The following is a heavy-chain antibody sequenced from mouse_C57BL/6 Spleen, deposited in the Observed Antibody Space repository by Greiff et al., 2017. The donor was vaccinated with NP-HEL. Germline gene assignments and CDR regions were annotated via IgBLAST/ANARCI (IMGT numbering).Heavy chain of an antibody. J-gene: IGHJ2*01. D-gene: IGHD1-1*01. CDR3: ARSVATEYLDY. CDR2: INPYNGDT. CDR1: GYSFTGYF. Sequence: VQLQQSGPELVKPGDSVKISCKASGYSFTGYFMNWVMQSHGKSLEWIGRINPYNGDTFYNQKFKGKATLTVDKSSSTAHMELRSLTSEDSAVYYCARSVATEYLDYWGQGTTLTVSS. V-gene: IGHV1-20*01.